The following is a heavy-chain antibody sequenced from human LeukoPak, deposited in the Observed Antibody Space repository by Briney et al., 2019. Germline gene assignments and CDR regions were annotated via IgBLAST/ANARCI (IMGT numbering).Heavy chain of an antibody. D-gene: IGHD6-19*01. CDR2: IKKDGSEK. CDR3: VGGSGWLPDY. J-gene: IGHJ4*02. Sequence: GGSLRLSCAASGFTFSSYWMNWVRQAPGKGLEWVANIKKDGSEKYYVDSAKGRFTISRDNAKNSLYLQMNGLRADDTAVYYCVGGSGWLPDYWGQGTLVTVSS. V-gene: IGHV3-7*04. CDR1: GFTFSSYW.